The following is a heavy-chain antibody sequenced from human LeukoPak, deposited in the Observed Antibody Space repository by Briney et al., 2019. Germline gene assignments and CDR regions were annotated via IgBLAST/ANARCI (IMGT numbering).Heavy chain of an antibody. Sequence: KVSCKASGGTFSSYTISWVRQAHGQGLEWMGRIIPILCIANYAQKFQGRVTITADKSTSTAYMELSSLRSEDTAVYYCARRDGYNPFDYWGQGTLVTVSS. D-gene: IGHD5-24*01. CDR3: ARRDGYNPFDY. CDR2: IIPILCIA. V-gene: IGHV1-69*02. CDR1: GGTFSSYT. J-gene: IGHJ4*02.